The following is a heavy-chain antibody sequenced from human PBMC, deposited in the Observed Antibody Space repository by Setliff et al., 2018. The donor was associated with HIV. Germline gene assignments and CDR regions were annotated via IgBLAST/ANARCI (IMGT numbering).Heavy chain of an antibody. Sequence: ASVKVSCKASGYTFTRYAIHWLRQAPGQSLEWMGWINADNGDTKYSQKFQGRLTITRDTSANTVYMELSSLRSEDTAVFYCARDRDSLLIGYTPYNWFDPWGQGTLVTVSS. V-gene: IGHV1-3*01. CDR3: ARDRDSLLIGYTPYNWFDP. CDR1: GYTFTRYA. J-gene: IGHJ5*02. D-gene: IGHD6-13*01. CDR2: INADNGDT.